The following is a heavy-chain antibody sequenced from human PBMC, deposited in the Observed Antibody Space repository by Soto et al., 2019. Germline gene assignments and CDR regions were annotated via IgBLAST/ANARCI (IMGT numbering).Heavy chain of an antibody. CDR1: GDSISTDY. Sequence: SETLSLTCTVSGDSISTDYWSWIRQSPGKGLEWIGFIYYGGSTNYNPSLKSRVTISVDTPKNQFSLKLSSVTAADTAVYYCAKNWNWGSLVHWGQGTLVTISS. D-gene: IGHD7-27*01. CDR3: AKNWNWGSLVH. V-gene: IGHV4-59*08. J-gene: IGHJ4*02. CDR2: IYYGGST.